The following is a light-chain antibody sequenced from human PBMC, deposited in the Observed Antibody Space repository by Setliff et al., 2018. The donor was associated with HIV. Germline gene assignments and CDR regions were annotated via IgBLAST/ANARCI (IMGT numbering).Light chain of an antibody. CDR2: HVN. J-gene: IGLJ1*01. V-gene: IGLV2-11*01. Sequence: QSALTQPRSLSGSPGQSVTISCTGTSSDIGNSDYVSWYPQHPDKAPKLMIYHVNYRPSGVPDRFSGSKSGNTASLTISGLQAEDAADYYFCSHAGSHSYVFGTGTKV. CDR3: CSHAGSHSYV. CDR1: SSDIGNSDY.